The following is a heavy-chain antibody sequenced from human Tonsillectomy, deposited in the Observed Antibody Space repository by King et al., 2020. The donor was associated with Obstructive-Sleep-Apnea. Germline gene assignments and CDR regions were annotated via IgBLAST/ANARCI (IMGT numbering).Heavy chain of an antibody. J-gene: IGHJ4*02. Sequence: QLQESGPGLVKPSETLSLTCTVSGGPISSSSYYWGWIRQPPGKGLEWIGSIYYSGSTYYNPSLKSRVTISVDTSKNQFSLKLSSVTAADTAVYYCARVKALIPTGMVDYWGQGTLVTVSS. CDR1: GGPISSSSYY. CDR3: ARVKALIPTGMVDY. CDR2: IYYSGST. D-gene: IGHD3-10*01. V-gene: IGHV4-39*07.